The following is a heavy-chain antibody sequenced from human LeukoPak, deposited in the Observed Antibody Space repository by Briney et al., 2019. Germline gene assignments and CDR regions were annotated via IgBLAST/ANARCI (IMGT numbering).Heavy chain of an antibody. Sequence: ASVKVSCKTSGFTFSNSAVQWVRQARGQRLEWIGWIGVAGGNTNYAQKVQDRITITRDMPTSTAYMELRSLESEDTAVYYCAAEIYGGNSKCCSFDIWGQGTIVTVSS. J-gene: IGHJ3*02. V-gene: IGHV1-58*01. CDR1: GFTFSNSA. CDR3: AAEIYGGNSKCCSFDI. D-gene: IGHD4-23*01. CDR2: IGVAGGNT.